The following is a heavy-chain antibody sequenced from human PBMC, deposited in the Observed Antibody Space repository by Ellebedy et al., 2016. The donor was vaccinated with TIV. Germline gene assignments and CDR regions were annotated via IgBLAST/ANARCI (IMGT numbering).Heavy chain of an antibody. D-gene: IGHD5-18*01. Sequence: ASVKVSCKASGDTFTTYYIHWVRQAPGQGLEWMGMINPSGGTTTYAQKFQGRVTMTRDTSTGTIYMELSSLRSEDTAVYYCARTPGDTDAGDWGQGTLVTVSS. CDR3: ARTPGDTDAGD. CDR1: GDTFTTYY. CDR2: INPSGGTT. J-gene: IGHJ4*02. V-gene: IGHV1-46*01.